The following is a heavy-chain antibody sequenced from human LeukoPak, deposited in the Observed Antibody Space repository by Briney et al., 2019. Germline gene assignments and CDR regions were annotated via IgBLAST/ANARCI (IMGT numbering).Heavy chain of an antibody. CDR1: GLNLNNLA. V-gene: IGHV3-23*01. J-gene: IGHJ4*02. Sequence: PGGSLRLPCAASGLNLNNLAMSWVRQAPGKGLEWVAAIRDSGGGTYYADSVKGRFTISRDNSKNMLYLQMNSLRAEDTAVYYCAKVVGLDYWGQGTLVTVSS. CDR3: AKVVGLDY. CDR2: IRDSGGGT.